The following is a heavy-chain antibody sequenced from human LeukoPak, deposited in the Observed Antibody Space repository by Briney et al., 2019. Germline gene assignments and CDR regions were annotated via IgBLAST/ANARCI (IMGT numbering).Heavy chain of an antibody. V-gene: IGHV3-7*01. Sequence: GSLRLSCADAGFTFSSFRMTWVRQAPGKGLEWVADIKQEGSEKYYVDSVKGRLTISRDNAKNSLYLQMNSLRAEDTAVYFCARDRASGYYYSFDYWGQGTLVTVSS. J-gene: IGHJ4*02. CDR3: ARDRASGYYYSFDY. CDR1: GFTFSSFR. CDR2: IKQEGSEK. D-gene: IGHD3-22*01.